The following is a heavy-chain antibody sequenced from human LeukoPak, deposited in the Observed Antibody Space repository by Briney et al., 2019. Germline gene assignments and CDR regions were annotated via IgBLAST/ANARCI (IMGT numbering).Heavy chain of an antibody. V-gene: IGHV1-2*02. Sequence: GASVKVSCKASGYTFTGYYMHWVRQAPGQGLEWMGWINPNSGGTNYTQKFQGRVTMTRDTSISTAYMGLTRLRSDDTAVYYCAREGGGYCSGGRCYGVDNWGQGALVTVSS. CDR3: AREGGGYCSGGRCYGVDN. CDR1: GYTFTGYY. CDR2: INPNSGGT. J-gene: IGHJ4*02. D-gene: IGHD2-15*01.